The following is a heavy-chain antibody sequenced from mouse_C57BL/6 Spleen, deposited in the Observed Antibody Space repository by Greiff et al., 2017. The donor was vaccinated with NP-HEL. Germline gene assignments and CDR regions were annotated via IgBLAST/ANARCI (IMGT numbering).Heavy chain of an antibody. D-gene: IGHD1-1*01. CDR2: ISYSGST. CDR1: GYSITSGYD. J-gene: IGHJ4*01. CDR3: ARGGSSYVYAMDY. V-gene: IGHV3-1*01. Sequence: VQLQQSGPGMVKPSQSLSLTCTVTGYSITSGYDWHWIRHFPGNKLEWMGYISYSGSTNYNPSLKSRISITHDTSKNHFFLKLNSVTTEDTATYYCARGGSSYVYAMDYWGQGTSVTVSS.